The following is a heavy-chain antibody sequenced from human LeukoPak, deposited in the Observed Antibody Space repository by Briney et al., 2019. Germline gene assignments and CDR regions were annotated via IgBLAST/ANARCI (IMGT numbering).Heavy chain of an antibody. D-gene: IGHD2-2*03. CDR1: GFTFSSYA. Sequence: GGSLRLSCAASGFTFSSYAMSWVRQAPGKGLEWVSAISGSGGSTYYADSVKGRFTISRDNSQNTLYLQMNSLRAEDTAVYYCAKDRPPRSGYCSSTSCPEYWGQGTLVNVSS. J-gene: IGHJ4*02. V-gene: IGHV3-23*01. CDR3: AKDRPPRSGYCSSTSCPEY. CDR2: ISGSGGST.